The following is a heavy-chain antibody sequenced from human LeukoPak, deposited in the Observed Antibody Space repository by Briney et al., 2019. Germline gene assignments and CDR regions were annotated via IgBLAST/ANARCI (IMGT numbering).Heavy chain of an antibody. Sequence: GGSLRLSRAASGFTFSIYGMHWVRQAPGKGLEWVAVIWYDGSNKYYADSVKGRFTIYRDNSKNTLYLQMNSLRVEDTAVYYCAREDNDAFDIWGQGTMVTVSS. J-gene: IGHJ3*02. V-gene: IGHV3-33*01. CDR1: GFTFSIYG. CDR3: AREDNDAFDI. CDR2: IWYDGSNK. D-gene: IGHD2-15*01.